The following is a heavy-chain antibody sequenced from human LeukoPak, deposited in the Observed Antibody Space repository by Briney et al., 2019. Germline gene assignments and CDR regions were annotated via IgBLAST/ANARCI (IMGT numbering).Heavy chain of an antibody. CDR2: IYYSGST. V-gene: IGHV4-59*01. CDR1: GGSISSYY. CDR3: ARSSGRYVGYCFKI. Sequence: PSETLSLTCTVSGGSISSYYWSWIRQPPGKGLEWIGYIYYSGSTNYNPSLKSRVTISVDTSKNQFSLKLSSVTAADTAVYYCARSSGRYVGYCFKIWGPRKMVNGSS. J-gene: IGHJ3*02. D-gene: IGHD6-19*01.